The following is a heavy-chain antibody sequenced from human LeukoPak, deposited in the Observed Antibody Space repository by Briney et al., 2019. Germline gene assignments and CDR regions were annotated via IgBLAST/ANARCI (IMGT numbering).Heavy chain of an antibody. Sequence: PSETLSLTCTVSGGSISSYYWSWTRQPPGKGLEWIGHIYYTGSTNYNPSLKSRVTISVDTSKNQSSLKLSSVTAADTAVYYCARAFSSGWYPYSIGGLWFDYWGQGTLVTVSS. D-gene: IGHD6-19*01. CDR3: ARAFSSGWYPYSIGGLWFDY. V-gene: IGHV4-59*01. CDR1: GGSISSYY. CDR2: IYYTGST. J-gene: IGHJ4*02.